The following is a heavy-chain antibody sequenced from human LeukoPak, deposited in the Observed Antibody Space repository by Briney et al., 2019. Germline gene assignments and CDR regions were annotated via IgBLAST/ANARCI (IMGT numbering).Heavy chain of an antibody. Sequence: PSETLSLTCTVSGGSISSYFWTWIRQPPGKGLEWIGYIYYTGSTNYNPSLKSRVTISVDTSKNQFSLKLSSVTAADTAVYYCSRYSWDSSGYAFDIWGQGTMVTVSS. J-gene: IGHJ3*02. D-gene: IGHD3-22*01. V-gene: IGHV4-59*01. CDR1: GGSISSYF. CDR3: SRYSWDSSGYAFDI. CDR2: IYYTGST.